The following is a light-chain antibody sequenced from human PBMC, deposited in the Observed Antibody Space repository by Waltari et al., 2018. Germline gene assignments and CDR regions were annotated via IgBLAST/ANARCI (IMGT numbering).Light chain of an antibody. CDR1: SRDVGGYNY. CDR3: CSYAGSYTFI. V-gene: IGLV2-11*01. CDR2: DVS. Sequence: QSALTQPRSVSGSPGQSVTISCTGTSRDVGGYNYPSWYQQHPGKAPKLMIYDVSKRPSGVPDRFSGSKSGNTASLTISGLQADDEADYYCCSYAGSYTFIFGGGTELTVL. J-gene: IGLJ2*01.